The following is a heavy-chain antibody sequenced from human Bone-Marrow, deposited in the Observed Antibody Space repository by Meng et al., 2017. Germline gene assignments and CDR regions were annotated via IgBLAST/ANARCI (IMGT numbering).Heavy chain of an antibody. Sequence: GESLKISCAASGFTFSSYWMSWVRQAPGKGLEWLAMTFFDENKKYYAASVRGRFAISRDNSKNTLYLQMNSLRADDTAIYYCARAAVQWLALSALDYWGQGSLVTVSS. J-gene: IGHJ4*02. CDR1: GFTFSSYW. CDR2: TFFDENKK. CDR3: ARAAVQWLALSALDY. V-gene: IGHV3-33*08. D-gene: IGHD1-1*01.